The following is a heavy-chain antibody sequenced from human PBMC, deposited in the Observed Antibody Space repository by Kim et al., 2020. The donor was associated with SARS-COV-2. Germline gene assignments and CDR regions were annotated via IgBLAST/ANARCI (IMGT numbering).Heavy chain of an antibody. CDR3: AKDRIPDGKWNFDY. CDR2: TFGDGSSQ. Sequence: GGSLRLSCVTSGFTFRTFSMNWVRQSPGKGLEWVSSTFGDGSSQFYADSVKGRFTIYRDDSKNTLYLQMSSLRAEDTAIYYCAKDRIPDGKWNFDYWGQGTLVTVSS. V-gene: IGHV3-23*01. D-gene: IGHD1-26*01. CDR1: GFTFRTFS. J-gene: IGHJ4*02.